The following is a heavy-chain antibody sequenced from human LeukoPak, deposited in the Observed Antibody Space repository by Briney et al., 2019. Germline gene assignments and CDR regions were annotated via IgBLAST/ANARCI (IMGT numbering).Heavy chain of an antibody. CDR2: IYYSGST. CDR3: ASVVLAYYDFWSGYYINWFDP. Sequence: SEALSLTCTVSGGSISSSSYYWGWIRQPPGKALEWLGSIYYSGSTYYNPSLKSRVTISVDTSKNQFSLKLSSVTAADTAVYYCASVVLAYYDFWSGYYINWFDPWGQGTLVTVSS. V-gene: IGHV4-39*01. J-gene: IGHJ5*02. D-gene: IGHD3-3*01. CDR1: GGSISSSSYY.